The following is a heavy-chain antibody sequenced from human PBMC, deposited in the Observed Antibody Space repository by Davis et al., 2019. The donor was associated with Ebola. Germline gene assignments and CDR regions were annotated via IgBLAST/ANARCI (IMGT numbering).Heavy chain of an antibody. CDR3: ARHGPSILDI. D-gene: IGHD3-3*01. J-gene: IGHJ3*02. V-gene: IGHV7-4-1*02. CDR1: GYTFSNYA. Sequence: ASVKVSCKASGYTFSNYAMNWVRQAPGQGLEWMGWINTETGNPTYAQAFTGRFVFSLDTSVSTAYLQISSLKAEDTAVYYCARHGPSILDIWGQGTMVTVSS. CDR2: INTETGNP.